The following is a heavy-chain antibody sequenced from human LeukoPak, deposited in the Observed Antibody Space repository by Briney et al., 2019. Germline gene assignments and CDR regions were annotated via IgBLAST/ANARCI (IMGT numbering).Heavy chain of an antibody. CDR3: ARHNYGDLVKHYYYYGMDV. V-gene: IGHV5-51*01. J-gene: IGHJ6*02. CDR1: GYSFTSYW. D-gene: IGHD4-17*01. Sequence: GESLKISCKGSGYSFTSYWIGWVRQMPGKGLEWMGIIYPDDSDTKYSPSFQGQVTISVDKSISTAYLQWSSLKASDTAMYYCARHNYGDLVKHYYYYGMDVWGQGTMVTVSS. CDR2: IYPDDSDT.